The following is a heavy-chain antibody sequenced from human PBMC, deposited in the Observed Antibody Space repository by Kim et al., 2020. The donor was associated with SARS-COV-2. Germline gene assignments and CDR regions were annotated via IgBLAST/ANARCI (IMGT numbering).Heavy chain of an antibody. CDR1: GGTFSSYA. Sequence: SVKVSCKASGGTFSSYAISWVRQAPGQGLEWMGRIIPILGIANYAQKFQGRVTITADKSTSTAYMELSSLRSEDTAVYYCARVFSPYYYDSSGQDYWGQGTLVTVSS. J-gene: IGHJ4*02. V-gene: IGHV1-69*04. CDR3: ARVFSPYYYDSSGQDY. D-gene: IGHD3-22*01. CDR2: IIPILGIA.